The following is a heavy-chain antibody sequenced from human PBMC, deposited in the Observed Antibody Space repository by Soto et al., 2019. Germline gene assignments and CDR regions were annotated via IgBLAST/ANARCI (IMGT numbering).Heavy chain of an antibody. CDR1: GYTFTSYG. CDR2: ISAYNGNT. V-gene: IGHV1-18*01. CDR3: ARDRGAYGMDV. Sequence: QVQLVQSGAEVKKPGASVKVSCKASGYTFTSYGISWVRQAPGQGLEWMGWISAYNGNTNYAQKLQGRVTLTTDTSTSTAYMEPRSLTSDDTAVYYCARDRGAYGMDVWGQGTTVTVSS. J-gene: IGHJ6*02.